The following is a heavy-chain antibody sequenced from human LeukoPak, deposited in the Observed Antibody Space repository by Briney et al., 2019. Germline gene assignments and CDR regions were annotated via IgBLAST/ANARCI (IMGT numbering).Heavy chain of an antibody. V-gene: IGHV3-30*18. J-gene: IGHJ4*02. CDR1: GFTFSSYG. Sequence: GGSLRLSCAASGFTFSSYGMHWVRQAPGKGLEWVAVISYDGSNKYYADSVKGRFTISRDNSKNTLYLQMNSLRAEDTAVYYCAKEDILTGYYDYWGQGTLVTFSS. D-gene: IGHD3-9*01. CDR3: AKEDILTGYYDY. CDR2: ISYDGSNK.